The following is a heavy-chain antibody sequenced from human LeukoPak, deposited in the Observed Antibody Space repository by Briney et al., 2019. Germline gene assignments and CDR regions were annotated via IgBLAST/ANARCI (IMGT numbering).Heavy chain of an antibody. CDR3: ATEGAEYYDILTGPFDY. J-gene: IGHJ4*02. Sequence: GGSLRLSCAASGFTFSSYSMNWVRQAPGKGLEWVSSISSSSSYIYYADSVKGRFTISRDNSKNTLYLQMNSLRAEDTALYYCATEGAEYYDILTGPFDYWGQGTLVTVSS. D-gene: IGHD3-9*01. CDR2: ISSSSSYI. V-gene: IGHV3-21*04. CDR1: GFTFSSYS.